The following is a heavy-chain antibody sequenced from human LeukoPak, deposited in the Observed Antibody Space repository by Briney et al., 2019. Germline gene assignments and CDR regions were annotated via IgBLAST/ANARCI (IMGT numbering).Heavy chain of an antibody. D-gene: IGHD3-10*01. CDR1: GGSISSSSYY. Sequence: PSETLSLTCTVSGGSISSSSYYWGWIRQPPGKGLGWIGSIYYSGSTYYNPSLKSRVTISVDTSKNQFSLKLSSVTAADTAVYYCARPGAMVRGVPFSYYYGMDVWGQGTTVTVSS. CDR2: IYYSGST. V-gene: IGHV4-39*01. J-gene: IGHJ6*02. CDR3: ARPGAMVRGVPFSYYYGMDV.